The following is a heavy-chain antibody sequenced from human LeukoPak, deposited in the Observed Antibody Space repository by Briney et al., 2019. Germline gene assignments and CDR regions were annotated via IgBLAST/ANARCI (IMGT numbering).Heavy chain of an antibody. V-gene: IGHV4-4*07. CDR3: ARLGVRGVTGTDSYFDY. CDR1: GDSISSYF. J-gene: IGHJ4*02. Sequence: PSETLSLTCTVSGDSISSYFWTWIRQTAGKGLEWIGRFYNSGTTSYNPSLSSRVTISVDTSKNQFSLKLTSVTAADTAVYYCARLGVRGVTGTDSYFDYWGQGTLVTVSS. D-gene: IGHD1-7*01. CDR2: FYNSGTT.